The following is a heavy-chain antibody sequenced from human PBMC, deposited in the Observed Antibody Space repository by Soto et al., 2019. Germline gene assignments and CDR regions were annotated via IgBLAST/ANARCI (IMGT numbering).Heavy chain of an antibody. Sequence: SETLSLTCAVSGYSISSGSYWGWIRQPPGKGLEWIGSIYHGGSTYYTPSLKSRFTMSVDTSKNQFSLKLSSVTAADTAVYYCARDAERQLAGGNYYYGMDVWGQGTTVTVSS. CDR2: IYHGGST. D-gene: IGHD6-6*01. V-gene: IGHV4-38-2*02. CDR1: GYSISSGSY. CDR3: ARDAERQLAGGNYYYGMDV. J-gene: IGHJ6*02.